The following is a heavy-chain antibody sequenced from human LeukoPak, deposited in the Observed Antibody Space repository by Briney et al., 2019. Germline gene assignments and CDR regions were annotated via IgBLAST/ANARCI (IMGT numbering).Heavy chain of an antibody. CDR3: ARERGYSSDY. J-gene: IGHJ4*02. Sequence: PGGPLRLSCAASGHTFSSYSMNWVRHAPGKGLEWVSSIICSSSYIYYADSVKGRFTIYRDNAKSSLYLQMNSLRAEDTAVYYCARERGYSSDYWGQGTLVTVSS. D-gene: IGHD5-18*01. CDR1: GHTFSSYS. V-gene: IGHV3-21*01. CDR2: IICSSSYI.